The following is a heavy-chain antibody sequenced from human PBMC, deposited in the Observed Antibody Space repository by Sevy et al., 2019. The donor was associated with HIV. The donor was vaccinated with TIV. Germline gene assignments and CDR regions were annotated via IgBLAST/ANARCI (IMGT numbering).Heavy chain of an antibody. D-gene: IGHD3-3*01. Sequence: ASVKVSCKASGFTFTSSAVQWVRQARGQRLEWIGWIDSGSGNTNYAQKFQERVTITRDMSTSTAYMELSSLRSEDTAVYYCAAARTWSAYYRGGYYYYGMDVWGQGTTVTVSS. V-gene: IGHV1-58*01. CDR2: IDSGSGNT. CDR3: AAARTWSAYYRGGYYYYGMDV. CDR1: GFTFTSSA. J-gene: IGHJ6*02.